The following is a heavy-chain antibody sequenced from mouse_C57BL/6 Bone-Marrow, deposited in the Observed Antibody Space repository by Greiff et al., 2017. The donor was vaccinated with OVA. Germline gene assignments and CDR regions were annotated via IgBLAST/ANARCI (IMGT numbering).Heavy chain of an antibody. CDR1: GFTFSDYY. D-gene: IGHD3-2*02. CDR3: ARHGSSGYDAMDY. V-gene: IGHV5-12*01. Sequence: EVKLVESGGGLVQPGGSLKLSCAASGFTFSDYYMYWVRQTPEKRLEWVAYISNGGGSTYYPDTVKGRFTISRDNAKNTLYLQMSRLKSEDTAMYYCARHGSSGYDAMDYWGQGTSVTVSS. J-gene: IGHJ4*01. CDR2: ISNGGGST.